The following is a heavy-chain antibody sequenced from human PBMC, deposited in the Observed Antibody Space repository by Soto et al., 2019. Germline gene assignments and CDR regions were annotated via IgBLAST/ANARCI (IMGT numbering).Heavy chain of an antibody. Sequence: PSETLSLTCTVSVGSITTYYWSWIRQPAGKGLEWIGRIYSGGSTNYNPSLRSRVSMSVDKSKNQFTLELSSVTAADTAIYYCARTMLTFGGVIRAQGHWGQGTLVTVSS. D-gene: IGHD3-16*01. CDR2: IYSGGST. V-gene: IGHV4-4*07. CDR3: ARTMLTFGGVIRAQGH. J-gene: IGHJ4*02. CDR1: VGSITTYY.